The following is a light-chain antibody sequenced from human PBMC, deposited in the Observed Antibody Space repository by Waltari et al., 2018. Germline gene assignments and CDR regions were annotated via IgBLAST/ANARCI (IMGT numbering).Light chain of an antibody. J-gene: IGLJ2*01. Sequence: SFHLTQTPSVSVSPGETAIITSPGETWGDKYVSWYQHKPGQSPVLLIYQDNMRPSGIPERFSGSNSGNTATLTISGTQALDEADYYCQAWHTSTFVLFGGGTKLTVL. V-gene: IGLV3-1*01. CDR2: QDN. CDR1: TWGDKY. CDR3: QAWHTSTFVL.